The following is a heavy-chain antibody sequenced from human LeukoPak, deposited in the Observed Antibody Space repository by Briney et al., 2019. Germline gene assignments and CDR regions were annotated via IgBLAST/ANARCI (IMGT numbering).Heavy chain of an antibody. Sequence: GGSLRLSCAASGFTFSNYAMNWVRQAPVKGLEYVSAISTNGGSTYYANSVKGRFTISRDNSRNTLYLRMGSLRTDDMAVYYCARANYCSNGVCYPDYWGQGTLVTVSS. CDR1: GFTFSNYA. V-gene: IGHV3-64*01. D-gene: IGHD2-8*01. J-gene: IGHJ4*02. CDR2: ISTNGGST. CDR3: ARANYCSNGVCYPDY.